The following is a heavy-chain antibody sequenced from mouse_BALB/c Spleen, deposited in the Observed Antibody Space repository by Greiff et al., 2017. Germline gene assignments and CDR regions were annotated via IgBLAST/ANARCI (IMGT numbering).Heavy chain of an antibody. CDR1: GYSITSGYY. CDR2: ISYDGSN. V-gene: IGHV3-6*02. Sequence: EVKLVESGPGLVKPSQSLSLTCSVTGYSITSGYYWNWIRQFPGNKLEWMGYISYDGSNNYNPSLKNRISITRDTSKNQFFLKLNSVTTEDTATYYCATDYGNYGGFAYWGQGTLVTVSA. J-gene: IGHJ3*01. D-gene: IGHD2-1*01. CDR3: ATDYGNYGGFAY.